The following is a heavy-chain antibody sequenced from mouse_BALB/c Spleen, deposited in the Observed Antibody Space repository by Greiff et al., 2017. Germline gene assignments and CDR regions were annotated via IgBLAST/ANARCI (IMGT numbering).Heavy chain of an antibody. CDR2: INPNNGGT. V-gene: IGHV1-18*01. Sequence: VQLQQSGPELVKPGASVKIPCKASGYTFTDYNMDWVKQSHGKSLEWIGDINPNNGGTIYNQKFKGKATLTVDKSSSTAYMELRSLTSEDTAVYYCARFGYVNDPYYFDYWGQGTTLTVSS. D-gene: IGHD2-2*01. CDR1: GYTFTDYN. J-gene: IGHJ2*01. CDR3: ARFGYVNDPYYFDY.